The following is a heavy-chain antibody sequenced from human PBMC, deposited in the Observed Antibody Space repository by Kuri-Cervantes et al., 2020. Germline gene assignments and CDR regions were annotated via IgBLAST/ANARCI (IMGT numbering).Heavy chain of an antibody. Sequence: GESLKISCAASGFTFSSYGMHWVRQAPGKGLEYVSAISSNGGSTYYADSVKGRFTISRDNSKNTLYLQMGSLRAEDMAVYYCARDTRWFGELLFVHWGQGTLVTVSS. CDR3: ARDTRWFGELLFVH. D-gene: IGHD3-10*01. CDR1: GFTFSSYG. V-gene: IGHV3-64*02. CDR2: ISSNGGST. J-gene: IGHJ4*02.